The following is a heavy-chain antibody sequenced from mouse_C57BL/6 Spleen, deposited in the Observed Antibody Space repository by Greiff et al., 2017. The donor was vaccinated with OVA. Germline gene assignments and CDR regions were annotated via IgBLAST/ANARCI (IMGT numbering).Heavy chain of an antibody. Sequence: QVQLQQSGPELVKPGASVKISCKASGYAFSSSWMNWVKQRPGKGLEWIGRIYPGDGDTNYNGKFKGKATLTADKSSSTAYMQLSSLTSEDSAVYFCARYYDYGFAYWGQGTLVTVSA. CDR2: IYPGDGDT. V-gene: IGHV1-82*01. D-gene: IGHD2-4*01. CDR1: GYAFSSSW. J-gene: IGHJ3*01. CDR3: ARYYDYGFAY.